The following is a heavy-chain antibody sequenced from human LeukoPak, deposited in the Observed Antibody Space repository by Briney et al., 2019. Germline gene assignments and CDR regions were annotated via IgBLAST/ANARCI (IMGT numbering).Heavy chain of an antibody. Sequence: GRSLRLSCAASGFTFSSYAMHWVRQAPGKGLEWVAVISYDGSNKYYADSVKGRFTISRDNSKNTLYLQKNSLRAEDTAVYYCARDRCVLRFLACRYSMDVWGQGTTVTVSS. J-gene: IGHJ6*02. V-gene: IGHV3-30-3*01. D-gene: IGHD3-3*01. CDR2: ISYDGSNK. CDR3: ARDRCVLRFLACRYSMDV. CDR1: GFTFSSYA.